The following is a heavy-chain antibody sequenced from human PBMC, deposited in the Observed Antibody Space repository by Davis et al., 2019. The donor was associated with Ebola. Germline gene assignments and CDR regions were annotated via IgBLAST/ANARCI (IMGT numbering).Heavy chain of an antibody. Sequence: PSETLSLTCAISGDSVSSNSAAWNWIRQSPSRGLEWLGRTYYRSKWYYDYAASVESRITINPDTSKNQFSLQLNSVTPEDTAVYFCAREGFSSGYYPYSDAFDIWGQGTMVTVSS. CDR3: AREGFSSGYYPYSDAFDI. V-gene: IGHV6-1*01. D-gene: IGHD6-19*01. CDR1: GDSVSSNSAA. CDR2: TYYRSKWYY. J-gene: IGHJ3*02.